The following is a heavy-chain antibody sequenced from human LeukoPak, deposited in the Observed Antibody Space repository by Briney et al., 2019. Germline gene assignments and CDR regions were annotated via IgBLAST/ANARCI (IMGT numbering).Heavy chain of an antibody. CDR2: INHSGST. Sequence: RPSETLSLTCAVYGGSFSGYYWSWIRQPPGKGLEWIGEINHSGSTNYNPSLKSRVTISVDTSKNQFSLKLSSVTAADTAVYYCAREDTISLFDYWGQGTLVTVSS. CDR1: GGSFSGYY. CDR3: AREDTISLFDY. D-gene: IGHD3-3*01. V-gene: IGHV4-34*01. J-gene: IGHJ4*02.